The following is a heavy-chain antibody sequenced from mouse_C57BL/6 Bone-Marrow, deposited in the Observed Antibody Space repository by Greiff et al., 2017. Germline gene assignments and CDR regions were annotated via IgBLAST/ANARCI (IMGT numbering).Heavy chain of an antibody. V-gene: IGHV1-69*01. CDR2: IDPSDSYT. CDR1: GYTFTSYW. Sequence: VQLQQPGAELVMPGASVKLSCKASGYTFTSYWMHWVKQRPGQGLEWIGEIDPSDSYTNYNQKFKGKSTLTVDKSSSTAYMQLSSLTSEDSAVYYCAREVSSCYYAMDYWGQGTSVTVSS. J-gene: IGHJ4*01. CDR3: AREVSSCYYAMDY. D-gene: IGHD3-2*02.